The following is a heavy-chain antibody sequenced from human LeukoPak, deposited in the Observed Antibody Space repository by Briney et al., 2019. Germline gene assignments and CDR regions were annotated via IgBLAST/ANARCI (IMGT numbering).Heavy chain of an antibody. CDR1: GYTFTDYY. Sequence: ASVKVSCKASGYTFTDYYMHWVRQAPGQGLEWMGWINPHSGGTDHAQKFQGRVTMTRDTSISTAYMELSRLRSDDTAVYYCARDTGAYYDSGGLDYWGQGTLVTVSS. CDR3: ARDTGAYYDSGGLDY. D-gene: IGHD3-22*01. V-gene: IGHV1-2*02. CDR2: INPHSGGT. J-gene: IGHJ4*02.